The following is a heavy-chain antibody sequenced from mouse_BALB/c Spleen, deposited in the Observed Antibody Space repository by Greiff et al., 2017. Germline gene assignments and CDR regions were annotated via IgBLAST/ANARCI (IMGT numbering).Heavy chain of an antibody. J-gene: IGHJ3*01. Sequence: DLVKPGASVKLSCKASGYTFTSYWINWIKQRPGQGLEWIGRIAPGSGSTYYNEMFKGKATLTVDTSSSTAYIQLSSLSSEDSAVYFCARSYGSISWFAYWGQGTLVTVSA. CDR2: IAPGSGST. D-gene: IGHD1-1*01. CDR3: ARSYGSISWFAY. CDR1: GYTFTSYW. V-gene: IGHV1S41*01.